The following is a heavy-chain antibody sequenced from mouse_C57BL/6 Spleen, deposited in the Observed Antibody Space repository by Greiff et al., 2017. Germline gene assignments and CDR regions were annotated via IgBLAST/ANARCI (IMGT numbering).Heavy chain of an antibody. CDR1: GYTFTSYW. CDR3: AREGGDGYYEG. D-gene: IGHD2-3*01. CDR2: IYPGSGST. J-gene: IGHJ3*01. V-gene: IGHV1-55*01. Sequence: QVQLQQPGAELVKPGASVKMSCKASGYTFTSYWITWVKQRPGQGLEWIGDIYPGSGSTNYNDKFKGKATLPVDTSSSTAYMQLSSLTSEDSAVYYCAREGGDGYYEGWGQGTLVTVSA.